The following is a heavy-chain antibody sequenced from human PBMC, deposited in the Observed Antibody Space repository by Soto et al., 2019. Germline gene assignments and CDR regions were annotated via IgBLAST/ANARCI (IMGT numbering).Heavy chain of an antibody. CDR3: ARDAAFCSSTSCYVAFYYAMDV. V-gene: IGHV1-2*04. CDR2: INPNSGGT. Sequence: ASVKVSCKASGYTLTDYYMHWVRQAPGQGLEWMGWINPNSGGTNYAQKFQGWVTVTRDTSISTAYMELSRLKSDDTAVYYCARDAAFCSSTSCYVAFYYAMDVWGQATTVTVSS. D-gene: IGHD2-2*01. CDR1: GYTLTDYY. J-gene: IGHJ6*02.